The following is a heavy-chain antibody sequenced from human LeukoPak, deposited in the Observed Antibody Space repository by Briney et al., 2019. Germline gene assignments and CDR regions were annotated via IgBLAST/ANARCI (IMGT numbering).Heavy chain of an antibody. V-gene: IGHV1-2*02. D-gene: IGHD6-13*01. CDR1: GYTLTGYY. CDR3: ARDSSPYSSSWYLYYFDY. Sequence: ASVKVSCKASGYTLTGYYMHWVRQAPGQGLEWMGWINPNSGGTNYAQKFQGRVTMTRDTSISTAYMELSRLRSDDTAVYYCARDSSPYSSSWYLYYFDYWGQGTLVTVSS. J-gene: IGHJ4*02. CDR2: INPNSGGT.